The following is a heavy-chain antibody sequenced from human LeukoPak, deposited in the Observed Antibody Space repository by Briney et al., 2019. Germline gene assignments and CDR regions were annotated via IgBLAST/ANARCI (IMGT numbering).Heavy chain of an antibody. J-gene: IGHJ2*01. CDR3: AKDAGAPGTPDWHSDP. Sequence: GGSLRLSCTASGFSLRHQAVTWCRQAPARGLEWVAAISTRGGSASSADSVRGRFTISRDVSKSTLSLQTYSLRNEDTATYSCAKDAGAPGTPDWHSDPWGRGTLVTVSS. V-gene: IGHV3-23*01. D-gene: IGHD2-15*01. CDR1: GFSLRHQA. CDR2: ISTRGGSA.